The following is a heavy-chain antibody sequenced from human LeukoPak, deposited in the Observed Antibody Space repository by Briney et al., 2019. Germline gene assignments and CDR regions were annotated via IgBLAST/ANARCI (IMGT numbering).Heavy chain of an antibody. CDR3: AREYSSGSNIDY. Sequence: ASVKVSCKASGYTLITYGISWGGQAPGQGGEGMGWMKAYNGKTNYAQKLQGRVTMTTDTSTSTAYMELRSLTSDDTAVYYCAREYSSGSNIDYWGQGTLVTVSS. J-gene: IGHJ4*02. CDR1: GYTLITYG. V-gene: IGHV1-18*01. CDR2: MKAYNGKT. D-gene: IGHD6-19*01.